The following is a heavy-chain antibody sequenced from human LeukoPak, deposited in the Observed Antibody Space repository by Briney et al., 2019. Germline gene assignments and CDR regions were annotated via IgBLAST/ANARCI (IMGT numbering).Heavy chain of an antibody. CDR2: ISYDGSNK. D-gene: IGHD4-17*01. J-gene: IGHJ6*02. CDR1: GFTFSSYG. CDR3: AKSHGDYEDHYYYGMDV. Sequence: PGGSLRLSCAASGFTFSSYGMHWVRQAPGKGLEWVAVISYDGSNKYYADSVKGRFTISRDNSKNTLYLQMNSLRAEDTAVYYCAKSHGDYEDHYYYGMDVWGQGTTVTVSS. V-gene: IGHV3-30*18.